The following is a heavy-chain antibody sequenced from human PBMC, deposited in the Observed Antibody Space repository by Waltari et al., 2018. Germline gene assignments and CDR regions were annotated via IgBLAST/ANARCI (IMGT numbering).Heavy chain of an antibody. CDR1: GYTFTDYY. CDR3: ATNRGGRVSGSSPARF. D-gene: IGHD1-26*01. J-gene: IGHJ4*02. CDR2: VDPEECET. V-gene: IGHV1-69-2*01. Sequence: EVQLVQSGAEGKKPGATVKISCKASGYTFTDYYMHWVQQAPGKGLEWMGRVDPEECETIYAEKVQCRGTINADTCTDTAYMELGSLRSEGTGVYYCATNRGGRVSGSSPARFWGQGTLVTVSS.